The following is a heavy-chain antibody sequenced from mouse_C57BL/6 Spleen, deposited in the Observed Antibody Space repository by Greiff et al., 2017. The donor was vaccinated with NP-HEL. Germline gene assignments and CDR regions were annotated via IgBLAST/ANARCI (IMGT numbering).Heavy chain of an antibody. CDR3: TRIYYYGSSFAY. CDR2: IDPETGGT. V-gene: IGHV1-15*01. CDR1: GYTFTDYE. J-gene: IGHJ3*01. Sequence: VQLVESGAELVRPGASVTLSCKASGYTFTDYEMHWVKQTPVHGLEWIGAIDPETGGTAYNQKFKGKAILTADKSSSTAYMELRSLTSEDSAVYYCTRIYYYGSSFAYWGQGTLVTVSA. D-gene: IGHD1-1*01.